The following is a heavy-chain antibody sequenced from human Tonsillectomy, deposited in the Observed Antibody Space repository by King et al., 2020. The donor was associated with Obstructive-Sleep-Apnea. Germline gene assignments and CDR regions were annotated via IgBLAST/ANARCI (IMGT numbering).Heavy chain of an antibody. J-gene: IGHJ5*02. CDR2: INHSGST. V-gene: IGHV4-34*01. CDR3: ANCKVFEGLAVAVDH. D-gene: IGHD6-19*01. Sequence: VQLQQWGAGLLKPSETLSLTCAVSGGSFSDYYWSWVRQPPGKGLEWLGDINHSGSTNYNPSLKSRITISVDTSKNEFSLKLSSVTAADTAVYYCANCKVFEGLAVAVDHWGQGTLVTVSS. CDR1: GGSFSDYY.